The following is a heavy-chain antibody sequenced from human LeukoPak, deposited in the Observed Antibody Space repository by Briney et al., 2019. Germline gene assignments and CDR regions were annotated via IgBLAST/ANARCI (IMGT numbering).Heavy chain of an antibody. CDR1: GYTFTDYY. CDR2: INPNSGGT. D-gene: IGHD3-16*01. CDR3: AISPGVMITFGGAPATDYFDY. V-gene: IGHV1-2*02. Sequence: ASVKVSCKASGYTFTDYYMHWVRQAPGQGLEWMGWINPNSGGTNYAQKFQGRVTMTRDTSISTAYMEVSRLRSDDTAVYYCAISPGVMITFGGAPATDYFDYWGQGTLVTVSS. J-gene: IGHJ4*02.